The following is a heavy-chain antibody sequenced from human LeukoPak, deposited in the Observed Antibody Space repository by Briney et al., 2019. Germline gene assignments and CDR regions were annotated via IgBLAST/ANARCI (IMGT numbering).Heavy chain of an antibody. D-gene: IGHD4/OR15-4a*01. V-gene: IGHV1-2*06. CDR1: GYTFTGYY. CDR3: ARDIMVRQQTMGY. Sequence: GASVKVSCKASGYTFTGYYMHWVRQAPGQGLEWMGRINPNSGGTNYAQKFQGRVTMTTDTSTSTAYMELRSLRSDDTAVYYCARDIMVRQQTMGYWGQGTLVTVSS. CDR2: INPNSGGT. J-gene: IGHJ4*02.